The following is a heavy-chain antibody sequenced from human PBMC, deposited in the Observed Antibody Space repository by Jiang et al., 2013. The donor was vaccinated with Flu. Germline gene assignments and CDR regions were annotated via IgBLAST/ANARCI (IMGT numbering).Heavy chain of an antibody. V-gene: IGHV1-18*01. J-gene: IGHJ4*02. D-gene: IGHD3-22*01. CDR2: ISAYNGNT. CDR3: ARTSVIVYYYDSSGYYGY. CDR1: GYTFTSYG. Sequence: SGAEVKKPGASVKVSCKASGYTFTSYGISWVRQAPGQGLEWMGWISAYNGNTNYAQKLQGRVTMTTDTSTSTAYMELRSLRSDDTAVYYCARTSVIVYYYDSSGYYGYWGQGTLVTVSS.